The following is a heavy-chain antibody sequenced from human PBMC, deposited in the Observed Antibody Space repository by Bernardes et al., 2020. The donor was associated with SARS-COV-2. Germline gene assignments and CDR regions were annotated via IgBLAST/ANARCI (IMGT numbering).Heavy chain of an antibody. D-gene: IGHD1-26*01. CDR2: IGGDGGGT. CDR1: GIPFSNYW. V-gene: IGHV3-74*01. Sequence: GGSLRLSCAASGIPFSNYWMHWVRQVPGKGLVWGARIGGDGGGTTYADSVKGRFTISRDNAKNTLYLQMSSLRVEDTAVYFCAGTSVTCCDYWGQGTLVTVSS. CDR3: AGTSVTCCDY. J-gene: IGHJ4*02.